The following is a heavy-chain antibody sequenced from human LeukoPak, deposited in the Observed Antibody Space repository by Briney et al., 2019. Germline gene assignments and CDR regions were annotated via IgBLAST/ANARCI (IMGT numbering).Heavy chain of an antibody. J-gene: IGHJ4*02. Sequence: PGGSLRLSCTASGFTFSDYAMSWFRQAPGKGLEWVGFIRNKAYGGTAEYAASVKGRFTISRDDSKTIAYLQLNSLKTEHTPVYYCTREKRYFDWFQADYWGQGTLVTVSS. D-gene: IGHD3-9*01. V-gene: IGHV3-49*03. CDR3: TREKRYFDWFQADY. CDR2: IRNKAYGGTA. CDR1: GFTFSDYA.